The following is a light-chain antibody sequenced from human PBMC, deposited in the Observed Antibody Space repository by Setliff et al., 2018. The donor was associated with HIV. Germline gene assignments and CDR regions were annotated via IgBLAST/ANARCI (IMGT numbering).Light chain of an antibody. CDR2: EVT. V-gene: IGLV2-23*02. Sequence: QSALTQPASVSGSPGQSITIPCTGTSSDVGNYNLVSWYQQHPGTAPKLIIYEVTKRPSGVSNRFSGSKSGNTASLTISGLQAEDESDYYCCSYAGSSTYVFGSGTKVPS. J-gene: IGLJ1*01. CDR3: CSYAGSSTYV. CDR1: SSDVGNYNL.